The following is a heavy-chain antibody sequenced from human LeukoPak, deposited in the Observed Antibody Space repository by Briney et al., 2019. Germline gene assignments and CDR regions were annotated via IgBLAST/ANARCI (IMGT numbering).Heavy chain of an antibody. CDR2: IYNSGST. J-gene: IGHJ4*02. CDR3: ARDGHSDTSRALDY. Sequence: SETLSLTCTVSGGSISGYYWSWIRQPPGKGLEWIGYIYNSGSTNYNSSLKSRVTMFVDTSKNHFSLNLSSVTAADTAVYYCARDGHSDTSRALDYWGQGTLVTVSS. V-gene: IGHV4-59*12. CDR1: GGSISGYY. D-gene: IGHD5-12*01.